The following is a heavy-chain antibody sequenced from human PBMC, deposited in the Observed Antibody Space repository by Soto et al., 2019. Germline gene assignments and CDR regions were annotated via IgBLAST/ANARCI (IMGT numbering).Heavy chain of an antibody. CDR2: ISYDGSNK. V-gene: IGHV3-30-3*01. D-gene: IGHD3-3*01. CDR3: ARDEYDFWSGYYTNRAPYYYYYGMDV. J-gene: IGHJ6*02. Sequence: GGSLRLSCAASGFPFSSYAMHWVRQAPGKGLEWVAVISYDGSNKYYADSVKGRFTISRDNSKNTLYLQMNSLRAEDTAVYYCARDEYDFWSGYYTNRAPYYYYYGMDVWGQGTLVTVSS. CDR1: GFPFSSYA.